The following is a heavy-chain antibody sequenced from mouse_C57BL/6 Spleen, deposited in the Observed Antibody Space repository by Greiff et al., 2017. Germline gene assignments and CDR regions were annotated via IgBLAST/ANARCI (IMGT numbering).Heavy chain of an antibody. CDR2: ISSGGDYI. Sequence: KLVESGEGLVKPGGSLKLSCAASGFTFSSYAMSWVRQTPEKRLEWVAYISSGGDYIYYAATVKGRFTITRDNARNTLYLQMSSLKSDDTAMYYCTRDEALSNSWFAYWGQGTLVTVSA. CDR3: TRDEALSNSWFAY. J-gene: IGHJ3*01. V-gene: IGHV5-9-1*02. D-gene: IGHD4-1*01. CDR1: GFTFSSYA.